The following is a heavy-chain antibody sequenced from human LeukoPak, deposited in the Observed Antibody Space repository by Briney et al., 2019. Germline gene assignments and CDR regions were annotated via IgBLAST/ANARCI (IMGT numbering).Heavy chain of an antibody. CDR1: GCTFTGYY. V-gene: IGHV1-2*02. Sequence: ASVKVSCKASGCTFTGYYMHWVRQAPGQGLEWMGWINPNSGGTNYAQKFQGRVTMTRDTSISTIYMELSSLRSDDTAVYYCMRGGGSSWFDYWGQGTLVTVSS. CDR2: INPNSGGT. D-gene: IGHD6-13*01. J-gene: IGHJ4*02. CDR3: MRGGGSSWFDY.